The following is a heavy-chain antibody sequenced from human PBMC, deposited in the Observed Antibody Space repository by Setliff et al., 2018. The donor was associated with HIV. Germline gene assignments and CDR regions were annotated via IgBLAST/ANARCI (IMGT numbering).Heavy chain of an antibody. CDR1: GGGFSNHA. V-gene: IGHV1-69*13. J-gene: IGHJ5*02. CDR3: ATLNEYAYQTGGWFDP. D-gene: IGHD3-16*01. CDR2: IIPIFTTT. Sequence: SVKVSCKASGGGFSNHAITWVRQAPGQGLEWMGVIIPIFTTTDYAQKFRGRLTINADESTDTAYMELRSLRSADTAIYYCATLNEYAYQTGGWFDPWGQGTPVTVFS.